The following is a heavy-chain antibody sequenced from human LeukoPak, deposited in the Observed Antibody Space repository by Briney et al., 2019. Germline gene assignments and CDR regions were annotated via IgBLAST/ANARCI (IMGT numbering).Heavy chain of an antibody. D-gene: IGHD6-13*01. CDR3: FLIAAAGTPVNWFDP. CDR1: GYTLTELS. Sequence: GASVKVSCKVSGYTLTELSMHWVRQAPGKGLEWMGGFDPEDGETIYAQKFQGRVTMTEDTSTDTAYMELSSLRSDDTAVYYCFLIAAAGTPVNWFDPWGQGTLVTVSS. CDR2: FDPEDGET. J-gene: IGHJ5*02. V-gene: IGHV1-24*01.